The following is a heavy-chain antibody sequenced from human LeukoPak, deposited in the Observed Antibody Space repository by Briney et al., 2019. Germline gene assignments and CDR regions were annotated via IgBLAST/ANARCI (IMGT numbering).Heavy chain of an antibody. CDR2: ISTSSSYI. Sequence: GGSLRLSCAASGFTFSRYSMNWVRQAPGKGLEWVSFISTSSSYIYYADSVKGRFTISRDNSKNTLYLQMNSLRAEDTAVYYCAKTGVGGTYDAFAIWGQGTLVTVSS. D-gene: IGHD1-26*01. J-gene: IGHJ3*02. V-gene: IGHV3-21*04. CDR1: GFTFSRYS. CDR3: AKTGVGGTYDAFAI.